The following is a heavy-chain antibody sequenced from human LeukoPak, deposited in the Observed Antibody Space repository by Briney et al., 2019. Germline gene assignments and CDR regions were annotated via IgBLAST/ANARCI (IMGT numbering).Heavy chain of an antibody. CDR1: GYTFTSQG. V-gene: IGHV1-18*01. CDR3: ASRNGSTPYYFDY. Sequence: ASVKVSCKASGYTFTSQGISWVRQAPGQGLEWMGWINTYNGKTNYAQKFQGRVTMTADTSTSTAYLELRSLRSDDTAVYYCASRNGSTPYYFDYWGQGTLVTVSS. D-gene: IGHD5-24*01. CDR2: INTYNGKT. J-gene: IGHJ4*02.